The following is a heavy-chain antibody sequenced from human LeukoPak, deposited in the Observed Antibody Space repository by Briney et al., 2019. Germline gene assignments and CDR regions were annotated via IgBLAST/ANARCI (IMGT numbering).Heavy chain of an antibody. D-gene: IGHD1-26*01. CDR1: GGSISSYY. CDR3: ASSGGGSSGY. J-gene: IGHJ4*02. V-gene: IGHV4-59*08. CDR2: IYYSGST. Sequence: PSETLSLTCTVSGGSISSYYWSWIRQPPGKGLEWIGYIYYSGSTNYNPSLKSRVTISVDTSKNQFSLKLSSVTAADTAVYYCASSGGGSSGYWGQGTLVTVSS.